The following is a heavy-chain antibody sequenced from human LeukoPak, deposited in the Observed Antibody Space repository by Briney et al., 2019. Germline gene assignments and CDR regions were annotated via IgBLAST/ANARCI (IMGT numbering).Heavy chain of an antibody. D-gene: IGHD6-6*01. J-gene: IGHJ5*02. CDR1: GGSLSGYY. Sequence: SETLSLTCTVSGGSLSGYYWTWLRQPPGKGQECIGYIHNSGRTNYNPSLKSRVTISVDTSKDQFSLNLTSVTAADTAVYYCAREGTSSEGSWFDAWGQGILVSVSS. CDR3: AREGTSSEGSWFDA. CDR2: IHNSGRT. V-gene: IGHV4-59*01.